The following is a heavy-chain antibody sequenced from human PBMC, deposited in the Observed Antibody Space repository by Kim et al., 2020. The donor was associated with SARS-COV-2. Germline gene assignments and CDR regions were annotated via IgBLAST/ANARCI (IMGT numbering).Heavy chain of an antibody. V-gene: IGHV3-30*03. D-gene: IGHD3-3*01. CDR1: GFTFTNYC. Sequence: GGSLRLSCSASGFTFTNYCFHWVRQAPGKGLEWVTAISYEGSKRYYAESVKGRFTISTDNSRKTVYLVMNSLRVEDTAVYYCARRRRFFLIAGYDAFDVWGQGTCVTVSS. CDR2: ISYEGSKR. J-gene: IGHJ3*01. CDR3: ARRRRFFLIAGYDAFDV.